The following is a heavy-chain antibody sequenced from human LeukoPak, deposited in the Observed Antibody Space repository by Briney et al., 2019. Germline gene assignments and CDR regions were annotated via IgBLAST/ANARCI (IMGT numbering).Heavy chain of an antibody. D-gene: IGHD6-13*01. CDR2: ISHDGSTK. CDR1: GFIFSSYV. Sequence: GGSLRLSGAASGFIFSSYVLHWVRQAPGTGLEWVAVISHDGSTKYYVDSVKGRFTISRDNSKNTLYLQMNSLRPEDTAVYYCVNIAATGPDYWGQGTLVTVSS. V-gene: IGHV3-30*03. CDR3: VNIAATGPDY. J-gene: IGHJ4*02.